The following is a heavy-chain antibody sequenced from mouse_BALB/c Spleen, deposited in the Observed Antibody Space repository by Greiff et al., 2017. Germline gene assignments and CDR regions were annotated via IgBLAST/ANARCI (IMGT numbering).Heavy chain of an antibody. J-gene: IGHJ3*01. CDR1: GFNIKDTY. CDR2: IDPANGNT. D-gene: IGHD1-1*01. V-gene: IGHV14-3*02. Sequence: VHVKQSGAELVKPGASVKLSCTASGFNIKDTYMHWVKQRPEQGLEWIGRIDPANGNTKYDPKFQGKATITADTSSNTAYLQLSSLTSEDTAVYYCASPLYYGSSWFAYWGQGTLVTVSA. CDR3: ASPLYYGSSWFAY.